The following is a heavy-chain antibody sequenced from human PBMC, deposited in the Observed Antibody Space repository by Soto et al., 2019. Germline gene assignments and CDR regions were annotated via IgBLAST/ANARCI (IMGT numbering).Heavy chain of an antibody. J-gene: IGHJ6*03. CDR3: AHTLASWMVRGEDYYYYMDV. CDR1: GFSLSTSGVG. CDR2: IYWDDDK. V-gene: IGHV2-5*02. Sequence: SGPTLVKPTQTLTLTCTFSGFSLSTSGVGVGWIRQPPGKALEWLALIYWDDDKRYSPSLKSRLTITKDTSKNQVVLTMTNMDPVDTATYYCAHTLASWMVRGEDYYYYMDVWGKGTTVTVSS. D-gene: IGHD3-10*01.